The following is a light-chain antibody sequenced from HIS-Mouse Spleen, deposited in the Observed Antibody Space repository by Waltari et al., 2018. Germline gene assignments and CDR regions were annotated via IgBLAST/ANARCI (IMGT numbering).Light chain of an antibody. CDR3: CSYAGSSTLV. V-gene: IGLV2-23*01. Sequence: QSALTQPASVSGSPGQSITISCPGTSRDVGRYNLVSWYQQHPGKAPKLMIYEGSTRPSGVSNRFSGSKSGNTASLTISGLQAEDEADYYCCSYAGSSTLVFGGGTKLTVL. CDR2: EGS. CDR1: SRDVGRYNL. J-gene: IGLJ3*02.